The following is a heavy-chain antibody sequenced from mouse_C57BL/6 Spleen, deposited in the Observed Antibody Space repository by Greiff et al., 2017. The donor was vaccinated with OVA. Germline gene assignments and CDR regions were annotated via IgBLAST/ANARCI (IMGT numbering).Heavy chain of an antibody. V-gene: IGHV1-61*01. D-gene: IGHD3-3*01. CDR1: GYTFTSYW. Sequence: QVQLKQPGAELVRPGSSVKLSCKASGYTFTSYWMDWVKQRPGQGLEWIGNIYPSDSETHYNQKFKDKATLTVDKSSSTAYMQLSSLTSEDSAVYYCARIRDRGYFDYWGQGTTLTVSS. CDR3: ARIRDRGYFDY. J-gene: IGHJ2*01. CDR2: IYPSDSET.